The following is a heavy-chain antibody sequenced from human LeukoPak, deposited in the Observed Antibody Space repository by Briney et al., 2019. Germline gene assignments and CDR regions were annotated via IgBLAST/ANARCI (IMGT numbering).Heavy chain of an antibody. CDR2: INTDGSST. CDR3: ARDQQLETFDY. Sequence: QPGGSLRLSCAASGFTFSSYWMHWVRQAPGKGLVWVSRINTDGSSTSYADSVKGRFTISRDNAKNTLYVQMNSLRAEDTAVYYCARDQQLETFDYWGQGTLVTVSS. D-gene: IGHD6-13*01. J-gene: IGHJ4*02. V-gene: IGHV3-74*01. CDR1: GFTFSSYW.